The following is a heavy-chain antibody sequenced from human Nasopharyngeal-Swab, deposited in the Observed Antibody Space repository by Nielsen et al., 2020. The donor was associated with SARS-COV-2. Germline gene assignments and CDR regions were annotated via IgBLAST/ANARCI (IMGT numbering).Heavy chain of an antibody. CDR1: GFTFNNAW. CDR2: IRSKTYGGTT. CDR3: ARVRGFTFQARNPFDV. D-gene: IGHD2/OR15-2a*01. Sequence: GESLKISCAASGFTFNNAWMSWVRQAPGKGLEWVGFIRSKTYGGTTEYAASVKGRFTISRDDSKSIAYLQMNSLKTEDTAVYYCARVRGFTFQARNPFDVWGEGTMVTVSS. J-gene: IGHJ3*01. V-gene: IGHV3-49*04.